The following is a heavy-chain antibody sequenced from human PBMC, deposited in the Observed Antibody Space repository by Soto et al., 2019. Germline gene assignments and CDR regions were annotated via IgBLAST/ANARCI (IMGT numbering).Heavy chain of an antibody. V-gene: IGHV1-46*01. Sequence: QVQLVQSGAEVKKPGASVKVSCKTSGHTLINYYMHWVRQAPGQGLEWLGKINPSGNGKSNAERFQGRITLHSDPSTKTVYVELTSLRSEDTAIYYCVINYYDGSGYLYWGQGTLVTVSS. D-gene: IGHD3-22*01. CDR2: INPSGNGK. J-gene: IGHJ4*02. CDR3: VINYYDGSGYLY. CDR1: GHTLINYY.